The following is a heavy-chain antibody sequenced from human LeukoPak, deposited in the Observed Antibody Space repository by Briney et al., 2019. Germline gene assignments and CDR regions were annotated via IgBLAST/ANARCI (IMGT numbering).Heavy chain of an antibody. D-gene: IGHD4-17*01. CDR1: GFTFSHFG. V-gene: IGHV3-30*13. J-gene: IGHJ2*01. Sequence: GMSLRLSCAASGFTFSHFGMHWVRQAPGKGLEWVTAISYDGNDKYYADSVKGRFSISRDNSRNRMYLQMSSLRPEDTAVYYCARPNDYGDYRYFDLWGRGTLVTV. CDR2: ISYDGNDK. CDR3: ARPNDYGDYRYFDL.